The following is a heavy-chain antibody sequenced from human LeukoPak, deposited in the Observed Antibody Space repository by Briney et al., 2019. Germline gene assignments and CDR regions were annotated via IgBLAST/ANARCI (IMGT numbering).Heavy chain of an antibody. CDR2: ISAYDGNT. V-gene: IGHV1-18*01. Sequence: ASVKVSCKASGYTFTSYGISWVRQAPGQGLEWMGWISAYDGNTNYAQKLQGRVTMTTDTSTSTAYMELRSLRSDDTAVYFCARAVRGYSYAYLPYWGQGTLVTVSS. J-gene: IGHJ4*02. CDR1: GYTFTSYG. CDR3: ARAVRGYSYAYLPY. D-gene: IGHD5-18*01.